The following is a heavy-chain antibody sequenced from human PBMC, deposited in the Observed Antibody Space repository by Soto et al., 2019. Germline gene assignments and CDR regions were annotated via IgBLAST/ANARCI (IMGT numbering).Heavy chain of an antibody. D-gene: IGHD4-17*01. Sequence: QVQLVESGGGVVQPGRSLRLSCAASGFTFSSNAMHWVRQAPGKGLEWVAVMSYDGSNEYYADSVKGRFTLSRDNSKNPLDLQMNSLGAEDTAVYYCARDAILSGTTRPPPLDYWGQGTLVTVSS. J-gene: IGHJ4*02. CDR1: GFTFSSNA. CDR3: ARDAILSGTTRPPPLDY. CDR2: MSYDGSNE. V-gene: IGHV3-30-3*01.